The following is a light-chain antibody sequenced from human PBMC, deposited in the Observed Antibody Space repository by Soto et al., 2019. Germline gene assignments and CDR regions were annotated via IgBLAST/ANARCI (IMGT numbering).Light chain of an antibody. CDR1: SSNIGAGYD. CDR3: QSYDSSLSGDV. V-gene: IGLV1-40*01. CDR2: GNS. Sequence: QSVLTQPPSVSGAPGQKVTISCTGSSSNIGAGYDVNWYHQLPGTAPKLRIHGNSNRPSGVPDRFSGSKSGTSASLAITGLQAEDEADYFCQSYDSSLSGDVFGTGTKLTVL. J-gene: IGLJ1*01.